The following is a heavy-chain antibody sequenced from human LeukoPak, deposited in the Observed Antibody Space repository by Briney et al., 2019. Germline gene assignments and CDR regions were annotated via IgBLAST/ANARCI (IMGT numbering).Heavy chain of an antibody. CDR2: IKQDGSEK. CDR3: ARSHGSGSYPGPIDY. D-gene: IGHD3-10*01. J-gene: IGHJ4*02. V-gene: IGHV3-7*01. Sequence: GGSLRLSCAASGFTFSSYWMSWVRQAPGKGLEWVANIKQDGSEKYYVDSVKGRFTISRDNAKNSLYLQMNSLRAEDTAVYYCARSHGSGSYPGPIDYWGQGTLVTVSS. CDR1: GFTFSSYW.